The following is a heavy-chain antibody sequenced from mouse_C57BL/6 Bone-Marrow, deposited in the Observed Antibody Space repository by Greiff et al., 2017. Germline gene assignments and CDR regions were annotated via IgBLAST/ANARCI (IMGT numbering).Heavy chain of an antibody. Sequence: EVKLVESGGDLVKPGGSLKLSCAASGFTFSSYGMSWVRQTPDKRLEWVATLSSGGSYTYYPDSVKGRFTISRDNAKNTLYLQMSSLKSEDTAMYYCARLHWYFDVWGTGTTVTVAS. CDR3: ARLHWYFDV. CDR2: LSSGGSYT. J-gene: IGHJ1*03. V-gene: IGHV5-6*01. CDR1: GFTFSSYG.